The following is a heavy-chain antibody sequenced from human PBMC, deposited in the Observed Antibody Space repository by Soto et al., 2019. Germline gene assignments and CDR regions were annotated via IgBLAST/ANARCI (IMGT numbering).Heavy chain of an antibody. J-gene: IGHJ4*02. D-gene: IGHD1-1*01. CDR2: INDDGIST. CDR1: AFTFSMYW. V-gene: IGHV3-74*01. Sequence: EVQLVESGGGLVQPGGSLRLSCAASAFTFSMYWMHWVRQVPGKGPEWVSRINDDGISTNYADSVKGRFTISRDNAKNTLYLQMNALRVEDTAVYYCTRGPRSTSTGTGAFWGQGTLVTVSS. CDR3: TRGPRSTSTGTGAF.